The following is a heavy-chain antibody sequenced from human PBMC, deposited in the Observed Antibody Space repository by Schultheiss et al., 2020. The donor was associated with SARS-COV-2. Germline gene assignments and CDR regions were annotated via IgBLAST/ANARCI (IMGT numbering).Heavy chain of an antibody. Sequence: ASVKVSCKASGYTFTSYGISWVRQAPGQGLEWMGWINAGNGNTKYSQKFQGRVTITRDTSASTAYMELSSLRSEDTAVYYCARDWGGWYAEYFQHWGQGTLVTVSS. CDR3: ARDWGGWYAEYFQH. J-gene: IGHJ1*01. CDR1: GYTFTSYG. V-gene: IGHV1-3*01. D-gene: IGHD6-19*01. CDR2: INAGNGNT.